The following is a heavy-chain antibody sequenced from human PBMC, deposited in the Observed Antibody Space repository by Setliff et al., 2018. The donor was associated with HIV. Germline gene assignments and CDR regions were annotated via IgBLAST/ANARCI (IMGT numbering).Heavy chain of an antibody. CDR3: ARDRGSSSDYYGIDV. D-gene: IGHD6-6*01. CDR1: GGSISSSSYY. Sequence: SETLSLTCTVSGGSISSSSYYWGWIRQSPGKGLEWTGSGFHSGTTYYNPSLKSRVTISVDTSKNQFSLKLRSVTAADTAVYYCARDRGSSSDYYGIDVWGQGTAVTVSS. J-gene: IGHJ6*02. V-gene: IGHV4-39*07. CDR2: GFHSGTT.